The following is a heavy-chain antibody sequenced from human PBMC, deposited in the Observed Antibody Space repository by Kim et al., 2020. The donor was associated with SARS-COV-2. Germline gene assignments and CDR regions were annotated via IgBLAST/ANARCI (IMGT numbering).Heavy chain of an antibody. V-gene: IGHV4-59*08. CDR3: ARTATISAADSYYYYMDV. CDR2: IRYSGRT. J-gene: IGHJ6*03. CDR1: GGYISTYY. Sequence: SETLSLTCSLSGGYISTYYWSWLRQSPGKGLEWIGYIRYSGRTNYNPSLKSRVTMSVDTSEIHFSLKLTSVTAADTAVYYCARTATISAADSYYYYMDV. D-gene: IGHD6-13*01.